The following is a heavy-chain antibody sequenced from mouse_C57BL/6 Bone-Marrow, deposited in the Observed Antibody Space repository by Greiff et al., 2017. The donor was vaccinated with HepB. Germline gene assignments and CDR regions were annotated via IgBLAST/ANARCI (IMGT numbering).Heavy chain of an antibody. CDR2: IDPSDSYT. V-gene: IGHV1-50*01. D-gene: IGHD1-3*01. CDR1: GYTFTSYW. CDR3: ARKGDLKTWFAY. Sequence: QVQLQQPGAELVKPGASVKLSCKASGYTFTSYWMQWVKQRPGQGLEWIGEIDPSDSYTNYNQKFKGKATFTVDTSSSTAYMQLSSLTSEDSAVYYCARKGDLKTWFAYWGQGTLVTVSA. J-gene: IGHJ3*01.